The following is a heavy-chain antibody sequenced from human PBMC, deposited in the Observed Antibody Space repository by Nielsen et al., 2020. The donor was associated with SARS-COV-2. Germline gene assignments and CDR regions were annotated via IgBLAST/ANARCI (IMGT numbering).Heavy chain of an antibody. D-gene: IGHD2-15*01. CDR3: AKDWTAIVVVPSGGVNY. CDR1: GFTFSTYG. J-gene: IGHJ4*02. V-gene: IGHV3-30*18. Sequence: LTISCAASGFTFSTYGMHWVRQAPGKGLEWVAAISYDGSNKYYVDSVKGRFTISRDNSKNTLYLQMSSLREEDTAVYYCAKDWTAIVVVPSGGVNYWGQGTLVTVSS. CDR2: ISYDGSNK.